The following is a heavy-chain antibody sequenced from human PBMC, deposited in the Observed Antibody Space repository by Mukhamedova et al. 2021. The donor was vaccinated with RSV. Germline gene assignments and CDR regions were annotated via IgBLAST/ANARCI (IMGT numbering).Heavy chain of an antibody. Sequence: VRQSAGKGLEWIGRICHSGSTRYNPSLSSRVTMSVDMSKSQVSLTLSSMTAADTAVYYCASGIGVTTANNYFDPLGSGTLVTVSS. V-gene: IGHV4-4*07. J-gene: IGHJ5*02. CDR3: ASGIGVTTANNYFDP. D-gene: IGHD1-1*01. CDR2: ICHSGST.